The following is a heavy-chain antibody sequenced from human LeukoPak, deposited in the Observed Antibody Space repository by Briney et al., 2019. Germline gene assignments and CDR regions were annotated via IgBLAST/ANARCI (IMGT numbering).Heavy chain of an antibody. CDR2: INPNSGGT. J-gene: IGHJ4*02. Sequence: GASVKVSCKASGYTFTGYYMHRVRQAPGQGLEWMVWINPNSGGTNYAQKFQGRVTMTRDTSISTAYMELSRLRSDDTAVYYCARSTATQYDFWSGYSYFDYWGQGTLVTVSS. CDR1: GYTFTGYY. V-gene: IGHV1-2*02. CDR3: ARSTATQYDFWSGYSYFDY. D-gene: IGHD3-3*01.